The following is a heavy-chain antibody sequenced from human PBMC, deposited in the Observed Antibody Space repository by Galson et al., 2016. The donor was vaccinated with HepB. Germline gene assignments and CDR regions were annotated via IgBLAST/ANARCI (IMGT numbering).Heavy chain of an antibody. Sequence: SLRLSCAASGFSFSAHAMTWVRQAPGKGLEWVAYISARSSTTSYADSVKGRFTISRDNSQNTLYLQLNSLRAEDTAIYYCARDASNLLTTKGKFNWFDPWGQGTLVTVSS. CDR3: ARDASNLLTTKGKFNWFDP. CDR2: ISARSSTT. V-gene: IGHV3-23*01. D-gene: IGHD1-14*01. J-gene: IGHJ5*02. CDR1: GFSFSAHA.